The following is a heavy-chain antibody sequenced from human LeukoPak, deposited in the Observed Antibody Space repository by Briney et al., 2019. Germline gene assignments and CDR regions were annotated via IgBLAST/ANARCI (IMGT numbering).Heavy chain of an antibody. CDR1: GGTFSSYA. V-gene: IGHV1-69*05. CDR3: ARDEVVVVVAATGSWFDP. CDR2: IIPIFGTA. D-gene: IGHD2-15*01. J-gene: IGHJ5*02. Sequence: SVKVSCKASGGTFSSYAISWVRQAPGQGLEWMGRIIPIFGTANYAQKFQGRVTITTDESTSTAYMELSSLRSEDTAVYYCARDEVVVVVAATGSWFDPWGQGTLVTVSS.